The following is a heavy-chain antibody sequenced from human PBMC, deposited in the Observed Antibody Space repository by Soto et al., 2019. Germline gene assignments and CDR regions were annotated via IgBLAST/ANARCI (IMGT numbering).Heavy chain of an antibody. CDR1: GFSLTTSGMC. D-gene: IGHD2-2*01. J-gene: IGHJ4*02. V-gene: IGHV2-70*01. CDR2: IDWDDDK. Sequence: SGPTLVNPTQTLTLTCTFSGFSLTTSGMCVSWIRQPPGQALEWLALIDWDDDKYYSTSLKTRLTISKDTSKDQVVLTMTNMDPADTATYYCARTLSGYSSSWFYFDSWGQGTLVTVS. CDR3: ARTLSGYSSSWFYFDS.